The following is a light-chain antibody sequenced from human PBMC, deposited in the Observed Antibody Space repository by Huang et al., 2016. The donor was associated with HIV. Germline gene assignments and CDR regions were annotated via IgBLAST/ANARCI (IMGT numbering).Light chain of an antibody. CDR3: QQSSDYWT. J-gene: IGKJ1*01. CDR2: DAS. V-gene: IGKV3-15*01. CDR1: QSVGNH. Sequence: IALTQSPATLSVSPGERVTLSCRASQSVGNHIAWYQQKPGQAPRLLIHDASTRAIGMSSRFSGSGSGTEFTLTVSSLQSADLAVYYCQQSSDYWTFGQGTKIEFK.